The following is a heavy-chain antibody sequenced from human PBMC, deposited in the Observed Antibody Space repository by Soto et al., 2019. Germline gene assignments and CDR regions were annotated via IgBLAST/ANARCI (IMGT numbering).Heavy chain of an antibody. CDR2: ISAYNGNT. Sequence: GASVKVSCKASGYTFTSYGISWVRQAPGQGVEWMGWISAYNGNTNYAQKLQGRVTMTTDTSTSTAYMELRSLSSDDTAVYYCARDLYCSGGSCYSDWYFDLWGRGTLVTVSS. CDR3: ARDLYCSGGSCYSDWYFDL. V-gene: IGHV1-18*04. J-gene: IGHJ2*01. CDR1: GYTFTSYG. D-gene: IGHD2-15*01.